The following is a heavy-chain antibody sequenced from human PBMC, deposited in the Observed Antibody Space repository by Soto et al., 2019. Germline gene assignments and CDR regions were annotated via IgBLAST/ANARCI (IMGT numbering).Heavy chain of an antibody. CDR2: IYYSGST. CDR1: GGSISSSSYY. J-gene: IGHJ6*03. CDR3: ARQFLYYDILTGYPNYYMDV. V-gene: IGHV4-39*01. Sequence: SETLSLTCTVAGGSISSSSYYWGWIRQPPGKGLEWIGSIYYSGSTYYNPSLKSRVTISVDTSKNQFSLKLSSVTAADTAVYYCARQFLYYDILTGYPNYYMDVWGKGTTVTV. D-gene: IGHD3-9*01.